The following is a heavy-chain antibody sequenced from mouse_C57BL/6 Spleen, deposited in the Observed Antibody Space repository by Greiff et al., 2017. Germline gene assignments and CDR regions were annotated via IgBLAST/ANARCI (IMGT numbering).Heavy chain of an antibody. D-gene: IGHD2-2*01. CDR2: ISSGGSYT. Sequence: EVKLQESGGDLVKPGGSLKLSCAASGFTFSSYGMSWVRQTPDKRLEWVATISSGGSYTYYPDSVKGRFTISRDNAKNTLYLQMSSLKSEDTAKYYCARQGGLYGYDGFDYWGQGTTLTVSS. CDR1: GFTFSSYG. J-gene: IGHJ2*01. V-gene: IGHV5-6*01. CDR3: ARQGGLYGYDGFDY.